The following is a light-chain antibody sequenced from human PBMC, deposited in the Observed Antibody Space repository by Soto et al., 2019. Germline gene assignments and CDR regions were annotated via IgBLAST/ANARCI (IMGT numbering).Light chain of an antibody. Sequence: ELVMTKSPSTLSLSPGDRATLSRRPSQSVSSNLAWYQQKPGQAPRLLIYGASTRATGIPARFSGSGSGTEFTLTISSLQSEDFAVYYCQQYNNWPTWTFGQGTKVDIK. CDR3: QQYNNWPTWT. V-gene: IGKV3-15*01. J-gene: IGKJ1*01. CDR1: QSVSSN. CDR2: GAS.